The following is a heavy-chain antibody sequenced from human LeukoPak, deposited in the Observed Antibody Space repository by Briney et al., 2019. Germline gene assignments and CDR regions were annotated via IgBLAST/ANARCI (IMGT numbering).Heavy chain of an antibody. V-gene: IGHV4-4*07. CDR1: GGSISSYY. J-gene: IGHJ4*02. Sequence: SETLSLTCTVSGGSISSYYWSWIRQPAGKGLEWIGRIYTSGSTNYNPSLKSRVTMSVDTSKNQFSLKLSSVTAADTAVYYCARDIYYYDSSGYYRFDYWGQGTLVTVSS. CDR2: IYTSGST. CDR3: ARDIYYYDSSGYYRFDY. D-gene: IGHD3-22*01.